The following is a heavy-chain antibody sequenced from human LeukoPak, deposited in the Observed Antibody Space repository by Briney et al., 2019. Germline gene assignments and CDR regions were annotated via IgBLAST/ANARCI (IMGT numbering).Heavy chain of an antibody. CDR2: INHSGTT. D-gene: IGHD2/OR15-2a*01. V-gene: IGHV4-34*01. Sequence: SETLSLTCAVYGGSFSDYYWNWIRQPPGKGLEWVGGINHSGTTNYNPSLKSRVTISVDTSKNQFSLRLSSVTAADTAVYYCARGLRLPSRSTPAVPHVWGKGTTVTVSA. J-gene: IGHJ6*04. CDR1: GGSFSDYY. CDR3: ARGLRLPSRSTPAVPHV.